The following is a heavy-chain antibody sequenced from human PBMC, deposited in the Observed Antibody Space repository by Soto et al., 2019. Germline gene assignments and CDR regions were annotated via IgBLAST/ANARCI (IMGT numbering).Heavy chain of an antibody. CDR1: GFTFSSYA. CDR2: ISSNGGST. V-gene: IGHV3-64D*08. Sequence: GGSLRLSCSASGFTFSSYAMHWVRQAPGKGLEYVSAISSNGGSTYYADSVKGRFTISRDNSKNTLYLQMSSLRAEDTAVYYCVKGEISVYDFWSGPYYFDYWGQGTLVTVSS. D-gene: IGHD3-3*01. J-gene: IGHJ4*02. CDR3: VKGEISVYDFWSGPYYFDY.